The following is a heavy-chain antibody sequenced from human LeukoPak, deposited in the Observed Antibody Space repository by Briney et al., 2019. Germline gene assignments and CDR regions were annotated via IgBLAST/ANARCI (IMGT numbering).Heavy chain of an antibody. CDR3: ATNIVVIPDAFDI. Sequence: GGSLRLSCAASGFTFSSYAMSWVRQAPGKGLEWVSSISSSSSYIYYADSVKGRFTISRDNAKNSLYLQMNSLRAEDTAVYYCATNIVVIPDAFDIWGQGTMVTVSS. CDR2: ISSSSSYI. V-gene: IGHV3-21*01. D-gene: IGHD2-2*01. CDR1: GFTFSSYA. J-gene: IGHJ3*02.